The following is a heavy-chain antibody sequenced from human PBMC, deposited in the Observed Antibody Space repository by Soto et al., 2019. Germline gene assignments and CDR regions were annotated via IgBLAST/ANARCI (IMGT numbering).Heavy chain of an antibody. V-gene: IGHV3-7*01. CDR3: ARQAV. J-gene: IGHJ4*02. CDR1: GFTFGNSW. CDR2: ISPDGNQE. Sequence: GGSLRLSCAASGFTFGNSWMSWARQAPGRGLEWVAAISPDGNQEHYVDSVRGRFTISRDNARSSLYVQMTGLRADDTAIYYCARQAVWGPGVLVTVSS.